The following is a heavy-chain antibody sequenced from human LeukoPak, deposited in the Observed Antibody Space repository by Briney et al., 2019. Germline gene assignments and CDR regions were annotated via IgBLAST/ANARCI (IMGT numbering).Heavy chain of an antibody. D-gene: IGHD3-3*01. CDR2: TRNKANSYTT. CDR1: GFTFSDHY. V-gene: IGHV3-72*01. Sequence: GGSLRLSCAASGFTFSDHYMAWVRQAPGKGLEWVGRTRNKANSYTTEYAASVKGRFTISRDDSKNSLYLQMNSLRAEDTAVYYCARDLRTYYDFWSGYPTGPLGHTSGPYYFDYWGQGTLVTVSS. J-gene: IGHJ4*02. CDR3: ARDLRTYYDFWSGYPTGPLGHTSGPYYFDY.